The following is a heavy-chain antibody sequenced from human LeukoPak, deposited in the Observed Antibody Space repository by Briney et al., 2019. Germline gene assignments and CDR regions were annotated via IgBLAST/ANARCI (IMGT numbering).Heavy chain of an antibody. CDR1: GYTFTASY. V-gene: IGHV1-46*01. Sequence: ASVRASCKASGYTFTASYLHGVRQAPGLGLEWMGMANPTSGRTNYAQKFRGRVTMTRDTSTSTVYMELTSLRSEDTAVYYCAREPTSGSCYFDYWGLGTLVTVSS. J-gene: IGHJ4*02. D-gene: IGHD1-26*01. CDR2: ANPTSGRT. CDR3: AREPTSGSCYFDY.